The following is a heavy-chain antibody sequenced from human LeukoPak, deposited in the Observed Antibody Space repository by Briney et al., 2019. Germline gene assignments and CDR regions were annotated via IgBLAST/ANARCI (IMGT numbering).Heavy chain of an antibody. D-gene: IGHD2/OR15-2a*01. V-gene: IGHV1-69*01. CDR1: GGTFSSYA. J-gene: IGHJ5*02. Sequence: VKVSCKASGGTFSSYAISWVRQPPGQGLEWMGVIIPVFGTRNYAQKFQGSVTTTADESTSTTYMELSSLRSEDTAVYYCARGIGIPGRHQRFDPWGQETVVRVSS. CDR2: IIPVFGTR. CDR3: ARGIGIPGRHQRFDP.